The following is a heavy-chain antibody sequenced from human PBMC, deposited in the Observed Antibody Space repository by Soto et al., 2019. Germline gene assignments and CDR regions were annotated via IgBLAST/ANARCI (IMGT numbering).Heavy chain of an antibody. V-gene: IGHV3-13*01. CDR3: ARDSDFDY. CDR2: ITTAGDT. J-gene: IGHJ4*02. CDR1: GFIFSRYD. Sequence: DVQLVESGGGLVQPGGSLRLSCAASGFIFSRYDMHWVRQATGKGLEWVSAITTAGDTYYPGSVNGRFTISRENAKNSLYLQMNSLRAGDTAVYYCARDSDFDYWGQGTLVTVSS.